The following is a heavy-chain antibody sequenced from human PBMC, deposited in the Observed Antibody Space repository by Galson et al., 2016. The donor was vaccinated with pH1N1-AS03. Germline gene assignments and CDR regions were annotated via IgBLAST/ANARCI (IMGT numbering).Heavy chain of an antibody. Sequence: SVKVSCKASGGTFGSYGISWVRQVPGQGLEWMGGIIPTSGKTDYVQRFRGRVTITEDESTNTAYMELNGLTSEDTAVYYCARGRGSYGMYVWGQGTTVTVSS. D-gene: IGHD1-26*01. J-gene: IGHJ6*02. V-gene: IGHV1-69*13. CDR3: ARGRGSYGMYV. CDR1: GGTFGSYG. CDR2: IIPTSGKT.